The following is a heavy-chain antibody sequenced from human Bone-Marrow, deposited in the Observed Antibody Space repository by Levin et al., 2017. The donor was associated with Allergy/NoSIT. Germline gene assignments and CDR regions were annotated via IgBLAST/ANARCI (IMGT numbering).Heavy chain of an antibody. CDR3: ARAPFGGFDY. D-gene: IGHD4-23*01. V-gene: IGHV3-74*01. Sequence: GESLKISCAASGVTFSGYWMHWVRQAPGKGLMWASRINSDGSSTNYADSVKGRFTISRDNAKNTLYLQMNSLRADDTAVYYCARAPFGGFDYWGQGTLVTVSS. J-gene: IGHJ4*02. CDR1: GVTFSGYW. CDR2: INSDGSST.